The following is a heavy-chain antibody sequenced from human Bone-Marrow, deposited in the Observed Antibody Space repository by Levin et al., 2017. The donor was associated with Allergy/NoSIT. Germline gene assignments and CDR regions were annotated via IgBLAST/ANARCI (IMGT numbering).Heavy chain of an antibody. J-gene: IGHJ4*02. Sequence: QSGGSLRLSCAASGFTFSSHGMHWARQAPGKGLEWVAVISYDGSNKYYGDSVKGRFTISRDNSKNTVHLQMSSLRAEDTAVYFCTKDPVQNLDIPAGIADYWGQGTLVVVSS. D-gene: IGHD6-19*01. CDR3: TKDPVQNLDIPAGIADY. CDR1: GFTFSSHG. CDR2: ISYDGSNK. V-gene: IGHV3-30*18.